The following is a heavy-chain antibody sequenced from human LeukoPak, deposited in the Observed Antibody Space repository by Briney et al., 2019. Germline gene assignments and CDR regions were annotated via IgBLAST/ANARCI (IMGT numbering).Heavy chain of an antibody. CDR1: GYTFTSYG. CDR2: ISAYNGST. Sequence: ASVKVSCKASGYTFTSYGISWVRQAPGQGLEWMGWISAYNGSTNYAQKLQGRVTMTTDTSTSTAYMELRSLRSDDTAVYYCARVEVGATHINAFDIWGQGTMVTVSS. J-gene: IGHJ3*02. D-gene: IGHD1-26*01. V-gene: IGHV1-18*01. CDR3: ARVEVGATHINAFDI.